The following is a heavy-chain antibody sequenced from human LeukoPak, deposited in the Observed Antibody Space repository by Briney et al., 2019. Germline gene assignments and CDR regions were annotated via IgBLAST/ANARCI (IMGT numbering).Heavy chain of an antibody. Sequence: SETLSLTCSVSGGSISSYYWSWIRQPPGKGLEWIGYIYYSGSTNYNPSLKSRVTISVDTSKNQFSLKLSSVTAADTAVYYCASRGSDWGQFDYWGQGTLVTVSS. V-gene: IGHV4-59*08. CDR2: IYYSGST. CDR1: GGSISSYY. J-gene: IGHJ4*02. D-gene: IGHD6-19*01. CDR3: ASRGSDWGQFDY.